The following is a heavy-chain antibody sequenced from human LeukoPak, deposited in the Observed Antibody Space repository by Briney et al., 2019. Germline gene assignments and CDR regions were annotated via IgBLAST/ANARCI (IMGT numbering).Heavy chain of an antibody. CDR1: GFTFSSYW. CDR3: AREETYYDFWSGNYYYYYMDV. V-gene: IGHV3-74*01. Sequence: GGSLRLSCVASGFTFSSYWMRWVRQAPGKGLVWVSRINSDGSSTSYADSVKGRFTISRDNAKNTLYLQTNSLRAEDTAVYYCAREETYYDFWSGNYYYYYMDVWGKGTTVTVSS. D-gene: IGHD3-3*01. J-gene: IGHJ6*03. CDR2: INSDGSST.